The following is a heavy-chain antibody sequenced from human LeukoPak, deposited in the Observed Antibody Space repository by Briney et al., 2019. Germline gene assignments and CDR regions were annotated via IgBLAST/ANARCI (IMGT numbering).Heavy chain of an antibody. CDR1: GDSSSSKSVS. CDR2: TRYRSTWNT. J-gene: IGHJ4*02. CDR3: VRDFNWAFDY. V-gene: IGHV6-1*01. Sequence: SQTLSLTCAISGDSSSSKSVSWSWLRQSPSRGLEYLGRTRYRSTWNTFYSLSVEGRITINADTSRNEVSLRLSSVTPEDTALYYCVRDFNWAFDYWGQGTLVTVSS. D-gene: IGHD3-16*01.